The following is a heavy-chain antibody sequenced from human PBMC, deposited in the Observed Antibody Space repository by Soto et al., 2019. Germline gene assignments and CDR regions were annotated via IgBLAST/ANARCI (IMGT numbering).Heavy chain of an antibody. CDR3: ARAACCSSTSCYPKCGAFDI. CDR1: GFTFSSYW. CDR2: INSDGSST. Sequence: GGSLRLSCAASGFTFSSYWMHWVRQAPGKGLVWVSRINSDGSSTSYADSVKGRFTISRDNAKNTLYLQMNSLRAEDTAVYYCARAACCSSTSCYPKCGAFDIWGQGTMVTVSS. D-gene: IGHD2-2*01. V-gene: IGHV3-74*01. J-gene: IGHJ3*02.